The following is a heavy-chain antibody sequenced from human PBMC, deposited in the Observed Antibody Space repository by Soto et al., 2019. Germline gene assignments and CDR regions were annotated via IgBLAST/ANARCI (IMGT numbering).Heavy chain of an antibody. Sequence: XVCLRLSCAACGFTFSNYCMHWVRQAPGKGLVWVSRINSDGSSASYADSVKGRFTISRDNAKNTLYLQMNSLRAEDTAVYYCARDTLELLYYFDYWGQGTRVTVSS. D-gene: IGHD1-7*01. CDR1: GFTFSNYC. CDR2: INSDGSSA. V-gene: IGHV3-74*01. J-gene: IGHJ4*02. CDR3: ARDTLELLYYFDY.